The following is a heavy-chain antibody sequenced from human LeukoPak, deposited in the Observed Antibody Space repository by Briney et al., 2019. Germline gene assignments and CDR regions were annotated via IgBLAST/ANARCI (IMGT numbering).Heavy chain of an antibody. CDR1: GFTFSSYE. CDR3: ARDRITVAATETSFDY. J-gene: IGHJ4*02. CDR2: ISSSGSTI. Sequence: GGSLRLSCAASGFTFSSYEMNWVRQAPGKGLEWVSYISSSGSTIYHADSVKGRFTISRDNAKNSLYLQMNSLRAEDTAVYYCARDRITVAATETSFDYWGQGTLVTVSS. D-gene: IGHD6-19*01. V-gene: IGHV3-48*03.